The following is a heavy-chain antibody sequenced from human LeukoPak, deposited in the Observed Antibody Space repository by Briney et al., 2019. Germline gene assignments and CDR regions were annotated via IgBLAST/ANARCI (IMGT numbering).Heavy chain of an antibody. D-gene: IGHD3-3*01. V-gene: IGHV1-18*01. CDR1: GYTFTSYG. Sequence: ASVKVSCKASGYTFTSYGISWVRQAPGQGPEWMGWISAYNGNTNYAQKLQGRVTITRNTSISTAYMELSSLRSEDTAVYYCARGNDFWPGFDYWGQGTLVTVSS. CDR3: ARGNDFWPGFDY. CDR2: ISAYNGNT. J-gene: IGHJ4*02.